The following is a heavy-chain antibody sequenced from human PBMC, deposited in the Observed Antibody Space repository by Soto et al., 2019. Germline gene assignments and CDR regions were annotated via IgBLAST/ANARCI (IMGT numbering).Heavy chain of an antibody. V-gene: IGHV3-64*01. Sequence: GGSLRLSCAASGFTFSSYAMHWVRQAPGKGLEYVSAISSNGGSTYYANSVKGRFTISRDNSKNTVYLQMGSLRAEGMAVYYCARDRYCSSTSCYEMGGLDYWGQGTLVTVSS. D-gene: IGHD2-2*01. J-gene: IGHJ4*02. CDR3: ARDRYCSSTSCYEMGGLDY. CDR1: GFTFSSYA. CDR2: ISSNGGST.